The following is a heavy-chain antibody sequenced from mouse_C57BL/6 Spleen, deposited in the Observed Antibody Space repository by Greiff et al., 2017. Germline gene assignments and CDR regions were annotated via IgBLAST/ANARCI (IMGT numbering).Heavy chain of an antibody. CDR3: ARGRWDAWYFDV. CDR2: INPNNGGT. D-gene: IGHD4-1*01. V-gene: IGHV1-22*01. J-gene: IGHJ1*03. Sequence: EVQLQQSGPELVKPGASVKMSCKASGYTFTDYNMHWVKQSHGKSLEWIGYINPNNGGTSYNQKFKGKATLTVNKSSSTAYMELRSLTSEDSAVFYCARGRWDAWYFDVWGTGTTVTVSS. CDR1: GYTFTDYN.